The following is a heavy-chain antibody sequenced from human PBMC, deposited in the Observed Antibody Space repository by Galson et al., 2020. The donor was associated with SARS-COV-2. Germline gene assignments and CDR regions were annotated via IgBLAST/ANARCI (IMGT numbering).Heavy chain of an antibody. V-gene: IGHV1-2*04. CDR2: INPNSGGT. Sequence: ASVQVSCKASGYTFTGYYMHWVRQAPGQGLEWMGWINPNSGGTNYAQKFQGWVTMTRDTSISTAYMELSRLRSDDTAVYYCARWGPRDDSFDYGGQGTLVTVSS. CDR3: ARWGPRDDSFDY. J-gene: IGHJ4*02. D-gene: IGHD7-27*01. CDR1: GYTFTGYY.